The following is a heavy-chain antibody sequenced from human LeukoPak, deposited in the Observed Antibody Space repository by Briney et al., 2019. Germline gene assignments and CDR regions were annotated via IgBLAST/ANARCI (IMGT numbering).Heavy chain of an antibody. D-gene: IGHD2-2*02. Sequence: GASVTVSCKASGGTFSSYAISWVRQAPGQGLEWMGGIIPIFGTANYAQKFQGRVTITTDESTSTAYMELSSLRSEDTAVYYCARGVFYCSSTSCYTGNYYYMDVWGKGTTVTVSS. CDR3: ARGVFYCSSTSCYTGNYYYMDV. V-gene: IGHV1-69*05. J-gene: IGHJ6*03. CDR2: IIPIFGTA. CDR1: GGTFSSYA.